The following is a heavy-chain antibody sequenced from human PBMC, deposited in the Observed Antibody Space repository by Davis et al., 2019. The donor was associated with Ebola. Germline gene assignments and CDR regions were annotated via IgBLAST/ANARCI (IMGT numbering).Heavy chain of an antibody. Sequence: GRSLRLSCAASGFTFSSYWMSWVRQAPGKGLEWVANIKQDGSEKYYVDSVKGRFTISRDNAKNSLYLQMNSLRAEDTAVYYCARDRISMVRGVTHAVTYYYYYGMDVWGQGTTVTVSS. V-gene: IGHV3-7*03. CDR3: ARDRISMVRGVTHAVTYYYYYGMDV. CDR1: GFTFSSYW. D-gene: IGHD3-10*01. J-gene: IGHJ6*02. CDR2: IKQDGSEK.